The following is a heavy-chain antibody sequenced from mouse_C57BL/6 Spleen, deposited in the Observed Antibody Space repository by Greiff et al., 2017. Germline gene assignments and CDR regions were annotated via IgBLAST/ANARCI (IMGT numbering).Heavy chain of an antibody. V-gene: IGHV1-42*01. D-gene: IGHD2-3*01. J-gene: IGHJ4*01. Sequence: VQLQQSGPELVKPGASVKISCTASGFSFTGYYMNWVKQSPEKSLEWIGEINPSAGGTTSNQKFKAKATFTVDKSSSTAYMQLKSLTSEESAVYYCARDGGYYGYAMDDWGQGTSVTVSS. CDR1: GFSFTGYY. CDR3: ARDGGYYGYAMDD. CDR2: INPSAGGT.